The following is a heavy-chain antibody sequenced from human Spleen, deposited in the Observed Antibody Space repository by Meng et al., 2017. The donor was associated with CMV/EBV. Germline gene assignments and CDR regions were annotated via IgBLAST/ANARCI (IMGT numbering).Heavy chain of an antibody. Sequence: GESLKISCAASGFTFSRYSVNWVRQAPGKGLEWVSYISSSSTTIYYADSVKGRFTISRDNAKKSLNLQMNSLRAEDTAVYYCARDRTGSGSNSDYWGQGTLVTVSS. J-gene: IGHJ4*02. V-gene: IGHV3-48*04. D-gene: IGHD3-10*01. CDR2: ISSSSTTI. CDR1: GFTFSRYS. CDR3: ARDRTGSGSNSDY.